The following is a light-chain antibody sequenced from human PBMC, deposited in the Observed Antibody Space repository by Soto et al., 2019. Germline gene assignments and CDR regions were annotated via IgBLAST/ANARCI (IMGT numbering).Light chain of an antibody. V-gene: IGLV2-11*01. J-gene: IGLJ1*01. CDR1: SSDVGGYNY. CDR2: DVS. Sequence: QSVLTQPRSVSGSPGQSVTISCTGTSSDVGGYNYVSWYQQHPGKAPKLMIYDVSKRPSGVPDRFSGSKSGNAASLTISGLQDDDEADYYCCSYAGRYTYVFGTGTKLTVL. CDR3: CSYAGRYTYV.